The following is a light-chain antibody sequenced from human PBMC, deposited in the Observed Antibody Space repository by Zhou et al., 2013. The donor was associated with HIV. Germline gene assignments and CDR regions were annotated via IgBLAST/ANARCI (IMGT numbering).Light chain of an antibody. CDR3: QQYNNWPPT. J-gene: IGKJ4*01. V-gene: IGKV3-15*01. CDR1: QSVRSN. Sequence: EIVMTQSPATLSVSPGERATLSCRASQSVRSNLAWYQQKLGQAPRLLIYGASTRATGIPARFSGSGSGTDFTLTISSLQSEDFAVYYCQQYNNWPPTFGGGTKVEIK. CDR2: GAS.